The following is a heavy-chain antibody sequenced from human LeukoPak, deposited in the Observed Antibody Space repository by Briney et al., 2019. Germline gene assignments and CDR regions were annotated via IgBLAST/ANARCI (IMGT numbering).Heavy chain of an antibody. V-gene: IGHV4-34*01. CDR2: INHSGST. Sequence: PSETLSLTCAVYGGSFSGYYWSWIRQPPGKGLEWIGEINHSGSTNYNPSLKSRVTISVDTSKNQFSLKLSSVTAADTAVYYCARGKSSYYDILTGYYPYWGQGTLVTVSS. D-gene: IGHD3-9*01. CDR3: ARGKSSYYDILTGYYPY. J-gene: IGHJ4*02. CDR1: GGSFSGYY.